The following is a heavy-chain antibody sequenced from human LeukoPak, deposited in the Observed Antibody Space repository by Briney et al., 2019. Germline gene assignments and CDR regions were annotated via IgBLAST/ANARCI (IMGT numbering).Heavy chain of an antibody. J-gene: IGHJ1*01. V-gene: IGHV3-74*01. D-gene: IGHD3-22*01. CDR1: GFTFSSYW. CDR3: ARTPSEIGGYYPEYFRH. Sequence: GGSLRLSCAASGFTFSSYWMHWVRQIPGKGLVWVSRIKSDGSTNYADSVKGRFTISRDNAKNTLSLQMNSLRAEDTGVYYCARTPSEIGGYYPEYFRHWGQGTLVTVSS. CDR2: IKSDGST.